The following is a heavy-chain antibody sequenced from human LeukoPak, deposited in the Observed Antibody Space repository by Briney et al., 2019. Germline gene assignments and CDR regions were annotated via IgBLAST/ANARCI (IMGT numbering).Heavy chain of an antibody. CDR2: IKQDGSEK. CDR3: ARGSGYYLGHFDY. Sequence: GGSLRLSCAASGFTFSTYWMSWVRRAPGEGLEWVANIKQDGSEKYYVDSVKGRFTISRDNAKNSLYLQMNSLRAEDTAVYYCARGSGYYLGHFDYWGQGTLVTVSS. V-gene: IGHV3-7*01. J-gene: IGHJ4*02. CDR1: GFTFSTYW. D-gene: IGHD3-22*01.